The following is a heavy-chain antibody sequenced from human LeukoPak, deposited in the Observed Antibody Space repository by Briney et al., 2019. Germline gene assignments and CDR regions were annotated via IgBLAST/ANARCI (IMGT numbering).Heavy chain of an antibody. V-gene: IGHV3-23*01. CDR3: ANFKGKDGIKDHFDY. CDR1: GIAFAKNA. Sequence: GGSLRLSCAAFGIAFAKNAMSWVCQAPGKGLEWVSTISHSGGATHYADSVKGRFTISRDNSKNTVSLQMSSLRVEETAVYYCANFKGKDGIKDHFDYWGQGTLVTVSS. D-gene: IGHD5-24*01. J-gene: IGHJ4*02. CDR2: ISHSGGAT.